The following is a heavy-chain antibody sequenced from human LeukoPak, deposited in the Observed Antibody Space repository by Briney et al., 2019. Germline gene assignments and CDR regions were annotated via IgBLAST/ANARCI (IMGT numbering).Heavy chain of an antibody. J-gene: IGHJ4*02. D-gene: IGHD2-15*01. CDR2: ISGSGGST. Sequence: GGSLRLSCAASGFTFSSYAMSWVRQAPGKGLEWVSAISGSGGSTYYPDSVKGRFTISRDNSKNTLYLQMNSLRAEDTAVYYCARRTNGYCSGGSCYRFFDYWGQGTLVTVSS. CDR1: GFTFSSYA. V-gene: IGHV3-23*01. CDR3: ARRTNGYCSGGSCYRFFDY.